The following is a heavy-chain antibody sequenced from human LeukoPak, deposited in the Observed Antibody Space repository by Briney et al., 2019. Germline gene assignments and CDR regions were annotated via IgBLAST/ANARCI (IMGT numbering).Heavy chain of an antibody. J-gene: IGHJ4*02. V-gene: IGHV4-4*07. CDR2: IYTSGSS. Sequence: SETLSLTCTVSGGSICSYYGSWIRQPAGPGREWSGHIYTSGSSNHYPYIKSRVSMSVYTSKNQFSLKPSSVTAADTAEYYCARVDYFDYWGQGTLVTVSS. CDR1: GGSICSYY. CDR3: ARVDYFDY.